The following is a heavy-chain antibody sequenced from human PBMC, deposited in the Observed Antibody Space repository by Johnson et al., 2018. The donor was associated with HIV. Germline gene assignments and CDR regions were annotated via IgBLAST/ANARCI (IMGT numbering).Heavy chain of an antibody. Sequence: QVLLVESGGGVVQPGRSLRLSCAASGFTFSSYGMHWVRQAPGKGLEWVAVISYDGSNKYYADSVKVRFTISRDNSKNTLYLQMNSLRAEDTAVYYCAKNSAAFDIWGQGTMVTVSS. CDR2: ISYDGSNK. J-gene: IGHJ3*02. CDR3: AKNSAAFDI. D-gene: IGHD3-10*01. CDR1: GFTFSSYG. V-gene: IGHV3-30*18.